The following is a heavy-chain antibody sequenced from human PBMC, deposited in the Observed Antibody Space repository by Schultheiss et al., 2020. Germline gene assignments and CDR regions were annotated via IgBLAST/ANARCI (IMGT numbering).Heavy chain of an antibody. CDR3: ARRSSWYGLGGMDV. Sequence: SETLSLTCAVYGGSFSGYYWSWICQPPGKGLEWIGEINHSGSTNYNPSLKSRVTISVDTSKNQFSLKLSSVTAADTAVYYCARRSSWYGLGGMDVWGQGTTVTVSS. D-gene: IGHD6-13*01. V-gene: IGHV4-34*01. J-gene: IGHJ6*02. CDR1: GGSFSGYY. CDR2: INHSGST.